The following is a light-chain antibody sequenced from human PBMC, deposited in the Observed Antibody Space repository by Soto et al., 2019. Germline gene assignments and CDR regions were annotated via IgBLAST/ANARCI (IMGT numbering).Light chain of an antibody. CDR1: QGVSNH. J-gene: IGKJ1*01. CDR3: HQYNNWPWT. Sequence: VMTQSPVTVSVSPGDTATLSCRASQGVSNHFAWYQQKPGQAPRLLIYAASTRAAGVPVRFSGSGSETEFTLTIRSLQSEDFALYYCHQYNNWPWTFGQGTKVDIK. V-gene: IGKV3-15*01. CDR2: AAS.